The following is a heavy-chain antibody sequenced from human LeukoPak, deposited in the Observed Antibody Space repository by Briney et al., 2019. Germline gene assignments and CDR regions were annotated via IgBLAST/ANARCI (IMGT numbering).Heavy chain of an antibody. Sequence: GASLQISCKGSGYSFTNYWIGWVRQLPGKGLEWMGIIYPGDSDTRNSPSFQGQVTISADKSISTAYLQWSSLKASDTAMYYCARSNGYTYGYDWGQGTLVTVSS. D-gene: IGHD5-18*01. CDR3: ARSNGYTYGYD. CDR2: IYPGDSDT. CDR1: GYSFTNYW. V-gene: IGHV5-51*01. J-gene: IGHJ4*02.